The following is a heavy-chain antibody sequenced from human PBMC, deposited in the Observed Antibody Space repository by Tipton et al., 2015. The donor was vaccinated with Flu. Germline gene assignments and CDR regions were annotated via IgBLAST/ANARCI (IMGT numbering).Heavy chain of an antibody. Sequence: TLSLTCAVSGYSISSGYYWGWIRQPPGKGLEWIGSIYHSGSTYYNPSLKSRVTISVDTSKNQFSLKLSSVTAADTAVYYCARALDDYGDYDGVGIDYWGQGTLVTVSS. D-gene: IGHD4-17*01. CDR2: IYHSGST. J-gene: IGHJ4*02. CDR3: ARALDDYGDYDGVGIDY. V-gene: IGHV4-38-2*01. CDR1: GYSISSGYY.